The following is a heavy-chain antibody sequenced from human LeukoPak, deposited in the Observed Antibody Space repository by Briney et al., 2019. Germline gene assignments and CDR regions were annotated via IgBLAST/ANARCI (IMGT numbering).Heavy chain of an antibody. D-gene: IGHD1-26*01. Sequence: SQTLSLTCSVSGGSISSGPYFWSWIRQSPGQGLEWIGYIWPSGSTNYNPSLSGRVAISLDKSRNHFTLMVTAVTAADTAVYYCAIRGSYFSRFDYWGQGTLVTVSS. CDR2: IWPSGST. CDR3: AIRGSYFSRFDY. V-gene: IGHV4-30-2*06. J-gene: IGHJ4*02. CDR1: GGSISSGPYF.